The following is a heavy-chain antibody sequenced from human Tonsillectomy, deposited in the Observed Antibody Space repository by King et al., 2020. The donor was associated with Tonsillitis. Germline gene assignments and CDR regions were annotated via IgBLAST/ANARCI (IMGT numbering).Heavy chain of an antibody. V-gene: IGHV3-15*01. D-gene: IGHD4/OR15-4a*01. J-gene: IGHJ4*02. CDR1: GFTFSNAW. CDR3: AAGVXXGAVPNF. Sequence: VQLVESGGGLVKPGGSLRLSCAATGFTFSNAWMNWVRQAPGKGLEWVGRIKGKTDRGTTDYAAPVKGRFTISRDDSKNTLYLQMNRLETEDTAMYYCAAGVXXGAVPNFWXXGIQVTVXS. CDR2: IKGKTDRGTT.